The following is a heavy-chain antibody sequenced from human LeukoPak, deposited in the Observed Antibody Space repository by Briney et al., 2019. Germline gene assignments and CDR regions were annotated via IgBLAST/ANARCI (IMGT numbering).Heavy chain of an antibody. CDR2: IYRGGST. Sequence: GGALRLSCADSGFTVSSNNLNWVRQAPRKGLEWVSVIYRGGSTDYADSVKGRFTISRENAKNSLYLQMNSLRAGDTAVYYCARAVGATSAFGWFDPWGQGTLVTVSS. J-gene: IGHJ5*02. CDR3: ARAVGATSAFGWFDP. D-gene: IGHD1-26*01. V-gene: IGHV3-53*01. CDR1: GFTVSSNN.